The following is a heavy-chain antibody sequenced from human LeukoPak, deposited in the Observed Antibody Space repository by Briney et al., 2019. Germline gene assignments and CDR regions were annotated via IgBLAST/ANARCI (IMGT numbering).Heavy chain of an antibody. J-gene: IGHJ4*02. Sequence: SQTLSLTCTVSGGSISSGSYYWGWIRQPPGKGLEWIGSIYYSGSTYYNPSLKSRVTISVDTSKNQFSLKLSSVTAADTAVYYCARRSDYYGSGSYSGAAIDYWGQGTLVTVSS. CDR1: GGSISSGSYY. CDR2: IYYSGST. D-gene: IGHD3-10*01. V-gene: IGHV4-39*07. CDR3: ARRSDYYGSGSYSGAAIDY.